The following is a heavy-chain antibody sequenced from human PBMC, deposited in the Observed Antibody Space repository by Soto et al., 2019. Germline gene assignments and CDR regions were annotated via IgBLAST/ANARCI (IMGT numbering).Heavy chain of an antibody. CDR1: GGSISSSSYY. D-gene: IGHD3-22*01. V-gene: IGHV4-39*01. CDR3: ARLSYDSYLDD. CDR2: IYYSGST. J-gene: IGHJ4*02. Sequence: QLQLQESGPGLVKPSETLSLTCTVSGGSISSSSYYWGWIRQPPGKGLEWIGSIYYSGSTYYNPSLKNRVTRSVDTSKNQFSLKRSSVTAADTAVYSCARLSYDSYLDDWGQGTLVPVSS.